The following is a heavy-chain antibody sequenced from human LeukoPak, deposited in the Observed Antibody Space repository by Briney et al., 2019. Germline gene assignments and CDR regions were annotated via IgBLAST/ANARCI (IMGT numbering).Heavy chain of an antibody. V-gene: IGHV4-34*01. CDR3: ARFSRQGADY. CDR1: GGSFSGYY. J-gene: IGHJ4*02. Sequence: SETLSLTCAVYGGSFSGYYWSWIRQPPGKGLEWIGEINHSGSTNYNPSLKSRVTISVDRSKNQFSLKLSSVTAADTAVYYCARFSRQGADYWGQGTLVTVSS. CDR2: INHSGST.